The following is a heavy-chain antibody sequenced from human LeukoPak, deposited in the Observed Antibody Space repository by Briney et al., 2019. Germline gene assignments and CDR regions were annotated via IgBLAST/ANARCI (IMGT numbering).Heavy chain of an antibody. J-gene: IGHJ5*02. CDR3: ARDRVEEGWFDP. Sequence: SETLSLTCTVSGGSISSYYWSWIRQPAGKGLEWIGRIYTSRSTNYNPSLKSRVTMSVDTSKNQFSLKLSSVTAADTAVYYCARDRVEEGWFDPWGQGTLVTVSS. CDR1: GGSISSYY. D-gene: IGHD2-2*01. V-gene: IGHV4-4*07. CDR2: IYTSRST.